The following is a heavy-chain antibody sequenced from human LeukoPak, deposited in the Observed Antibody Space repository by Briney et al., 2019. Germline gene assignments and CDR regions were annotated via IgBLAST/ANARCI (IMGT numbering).Heavy chain of an antibody. CDR3: TRINCDSSDYPHPFDY. J-gene: IGHJ4*02. CDR1: GFTFSDSA. Sequence: PGGSLRLSCAASGFTFSDSAVHWVRQASGKGLEWIGRIRSKTNSYATAYAASVKGRFTISRDDSKNTAYLQMNSLKTEDTAVYYCTRINCDSSDYPHPFDYWGQGTLVTVSS. V-gene: IGHV3-73*01. D-gene: IGHD3-22*01. CDR2: IRSKTNSYAT.